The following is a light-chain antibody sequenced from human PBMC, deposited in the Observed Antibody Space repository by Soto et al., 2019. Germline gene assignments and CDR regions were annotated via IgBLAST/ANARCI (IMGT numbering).Light chain of an antibody. Sequence: EMVLTQSPATLSLSPGDRATLSCRASQSVGRYLAWYQQRPGQAPRLLIYRTSNRATGIPDRFSGSGSGTDFTLTISRLEPEDFAVYWCQQYDSSPRTFGQGTKVEIK. V-gene: IGKV3-20*01. CDR2: RTS. CDR3: QQYDSSPRT. CDR1: QSVGRY. J-gene: IGKJ1*01.